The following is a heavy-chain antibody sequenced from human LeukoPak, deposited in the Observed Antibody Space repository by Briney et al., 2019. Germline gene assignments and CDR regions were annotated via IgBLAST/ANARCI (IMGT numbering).Heavy chain of an antibody. J-gene: IGHJ4*02. CDR2: IYYSGST. Sequence: SETLSLTCAVYGGSFSGYYWSWIRQHPGKGLEWIGYIYYSGSTYYNPSLKSRVTISVDTSKNQFSLKLSSVTAADTAVYYCAQYQLLFGLGYWGQGTLVTVSS. D-gene: IGHD2-2*01. V-gene: IGHV4-31*11. CDR1: GGSFSGYY. CDR3: AQYQLLFGLGY.